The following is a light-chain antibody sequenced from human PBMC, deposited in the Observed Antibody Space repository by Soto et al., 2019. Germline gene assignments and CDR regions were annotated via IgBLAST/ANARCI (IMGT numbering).Light chain of an antibody. CDR2: SAT. J-gene: IGKJ4*01. CDR3: QQQNSYPLT. V-gene: IGKV1-17*01. Sequence: DLPMTQSPSSLSASVGDRVTITCRASQGIRNHLGWYQQKPGKAPKRLIYSATRLQSGVPLRFSGSVSGTEFTLTISILQPEDFATYYCQQQNSYPLTFGGGTRVEIK. CDR1: QGIRNH.